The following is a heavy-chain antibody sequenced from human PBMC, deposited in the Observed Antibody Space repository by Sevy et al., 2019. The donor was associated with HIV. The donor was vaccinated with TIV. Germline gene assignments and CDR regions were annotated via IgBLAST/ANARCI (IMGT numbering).Heavy chain of an antibody. CDR1: GFIFSTDW. CDR3: VRDRPGPKHYMDV. V-gene: IGHV3-74*01. J-gene: IGHJ6*03. CDR2: IDTDGSDT. Sequence: GGSLRLSCVASGFIFSTDWMHWVRQAPGKELVWVSRIDTDGSDTSYADSVKGRFTISRDNAKNTLYLQMNSLRAEDTAVYYCVRDRPGPKHYMDVWGKGTTVTVSS.